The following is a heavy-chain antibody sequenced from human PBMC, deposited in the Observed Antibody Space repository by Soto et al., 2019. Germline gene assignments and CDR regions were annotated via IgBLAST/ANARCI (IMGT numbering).Heavy chain of an antibody. V-gene: IGHV3-33*01. CDR2: IWYDGSNK. CDR3: ARDGYDYGDYVGVDY. J-gene: IGHJ4*02. D-gene: IGHD4-17*01. Sequence: QVQLVESGGGVVQPGRSLRLSCAASGFTFSSYGMHWVRQAPGKGLEWVAVIWYDGSNKYYADSVKGRFTISRDNSKNTLSLQMNSLRAEDTAVYYCARDGYDYGDYVGVDYWCQGPLVPVSS. CDR1: GFTFSSYG.